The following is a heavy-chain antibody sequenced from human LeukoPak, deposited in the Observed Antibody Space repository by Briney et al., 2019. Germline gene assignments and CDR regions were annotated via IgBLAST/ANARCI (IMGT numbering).Heavy chain of an antibody. CDR2: ISPNGVIT. CDR1: GFTFSSHG. D-gene: IGHD5-24*01. J-gene: IGHJ4*02. Sequence: PGGSLRLPCAASGFTFSSHGMNWVRQAPGKGLEWVSGISPNGVITYYADSVKGRFTISRDNSKGTVYLQMNSLRPEDTAVYYCAKDDAWLQYGNWGRGTLVTVSS. V-gene: IGHV3-23*01. CDR3: AKDDAWLQYGN.